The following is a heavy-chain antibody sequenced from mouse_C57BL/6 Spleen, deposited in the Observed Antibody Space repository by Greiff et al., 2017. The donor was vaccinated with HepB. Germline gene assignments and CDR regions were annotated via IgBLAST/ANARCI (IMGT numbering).Heavy chain of an antibody. Sequence: EVQLQQSGTVLARPGASVKMSCKTSGYTFTSYWMHWVKQRPGQGLEWIGAIYPGTSDTSYNQKFKGKAKLTAVTSASTAYMELSSLTNEDSAVYYCTRGGLTTVVGNYAMDYWGQGTSVTVSS. CDR3: TRGGLTTVVGNYAMDY. V-gene: IGHV1-5*01. D-gene: IGHD1-1*01. CDR1: GYTFTSYW. CDR2: IYPGTSDT. J-gene: IGHJ4*01.